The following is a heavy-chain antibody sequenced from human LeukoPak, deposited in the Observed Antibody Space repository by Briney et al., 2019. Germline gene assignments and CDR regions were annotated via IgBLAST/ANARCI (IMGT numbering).Heavy chain of an antibody. CDR3: AKDVLQQRTTVVTPGY. Sequence: QPGGSLRLSCAASGFTFSSYAMSWVRQAPGKGLEWVSAISGSGGSTYYADSVKGRFTISRDNSKNTLYLQMNSLRAEDTAVYYCAKDVLQQRTTVVTPGYWGQGTLVTVSS. CDR1: GFTFSSYA. V-gene: IGHV3-23*01. CDR2: ISGSGGST. D-gene: IGHD4-23*01. J-gene: IGHJ4*02.